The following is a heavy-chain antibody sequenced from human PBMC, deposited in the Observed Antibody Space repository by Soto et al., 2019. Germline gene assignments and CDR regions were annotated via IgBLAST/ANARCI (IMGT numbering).Heavy chain of an antibody. J-gene: IGHJ6*03. Sequence: SETQCLTDTVSGGSISSYYWSWIRKPPGKGLEWIGYIYYSGSTNYNPSLKSRVTISVDTSKNQFSLKLSSVTAADTAVYYCARHGLQGAYYYYMDVWGKGTTVTVSS. CDR3: ARHGLQGAYYYYMDV. CDR2: IYYSGST. D-gene: IGHD1-1*01. V-gene: IGHV4-59*08. CDR1: GGSISSYY.